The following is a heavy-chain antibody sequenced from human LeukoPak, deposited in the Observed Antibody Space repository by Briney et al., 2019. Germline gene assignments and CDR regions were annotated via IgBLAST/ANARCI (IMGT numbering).Heavy chain of an antibody. CDR2: ISYDGTND. Sequence: GKSLRLSCAASGFTFSTHTMHWVRQAPGKGLDWVAFISYDGTNDYYADSVKGRFTISRDNSKSTLYPQMNSLRAEDMAVYYCRGISATGFDFWGQGTLVTVSS. CDR3: RGISATGFDF. V-gene: IGHV3-30*04. J-gene: IGHJ4*02. CDR1: GFTFSTHT. D-gene: IGHD6-13*01.